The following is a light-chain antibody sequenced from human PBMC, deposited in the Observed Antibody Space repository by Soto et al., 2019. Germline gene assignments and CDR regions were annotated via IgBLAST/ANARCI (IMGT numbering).Light chain of an antibody. CDR1: QTISNY. Sequence: DIQLTQSPSFLSASVGDRVTITCRASQTISNYLVWYQQKPGKAPKPLIYTASTLQSGVPSRFSGSGSGTEFTLTISSLQPDDFATYYCQHYNSYSEAFGQGTKVDIK. CDR2: TAS. V-gene: IGKV1-9*01. CDR3: QHYNSYSEA. J-gene: IGKJ1*01.